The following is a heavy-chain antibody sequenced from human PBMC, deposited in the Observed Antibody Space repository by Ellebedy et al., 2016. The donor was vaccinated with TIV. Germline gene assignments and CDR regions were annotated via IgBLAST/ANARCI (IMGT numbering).Heavy chain of an antibody. Sequence: GESLKISXAASGFTFRSFAMHWVRQAPGKGLEWVAVISYDGSTKYYADSVKGRSTISRDNSKNTLYLQMNSLRAEDTAVYYCARSRIVVPAAPDYWGQGTLVTVSS. CDR1: GFTFRSFA. CDR2: ISYDGSTK. V-gene: IGHV3-30-3*01. CDR3: ARSRIVVPAAPDY. D-gene: IGHD2-2*01. J-gene: IGHJ4*02.